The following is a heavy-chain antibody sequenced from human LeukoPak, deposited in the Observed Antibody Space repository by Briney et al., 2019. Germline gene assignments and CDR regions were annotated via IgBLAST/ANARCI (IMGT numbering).Heavy chain of an antibody. J-gene: IGHJ5*02. CDR2: INPSGGST. CDR3: AGVEAVAGTRGINWFDP. Sequence: ASVKVSCKASGYTFTSYYMHWVRQAPGQGLEWMGIINPSGGSTSYAQKFQGRVTMTRDTSTSTVYMELSSLRSEDTAVYYCAGVEAVAGTRGINWFDPWGQGTLVTVSS. D-gene: IGHD6-19*01. CDR1: GYTFTSYY. V-gene: IGHV1-46*03.